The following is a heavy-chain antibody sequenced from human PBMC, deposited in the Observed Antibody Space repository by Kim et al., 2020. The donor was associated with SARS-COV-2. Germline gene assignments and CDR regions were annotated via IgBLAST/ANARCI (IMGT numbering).Heavy chain of an antibody. Sequence: FQGRVTMTRDTSISTAYMELSRLRSDDTAVYYCARVTYDFWSPDGYFQHWGQGTLVTVSS. V-gene: IGHV1-2*02. D-gene: IGHD3-3*01. CDR3: ARVTYDFWSPDGYFQH. J-gene: IGHJ1*01.